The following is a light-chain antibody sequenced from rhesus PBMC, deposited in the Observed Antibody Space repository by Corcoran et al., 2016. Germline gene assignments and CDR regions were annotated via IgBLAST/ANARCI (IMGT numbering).Light chain of an antibody. V-gene: IGKV1-22*01. CDR1: QGMSSW. CDR2: NAS. Sequence: DIQMTQSPSSLSASVGDKVTITCRASQGMSSWLAWYQQKPGTAPKLLISNASSLQSGVPLRFGGTGSGTAFTLTISSLQPEDFGSYYCLKYGISPYIFGQGTKVEIK. CDR3: LKYGISPYI. J-gene: IGKJ2*01.